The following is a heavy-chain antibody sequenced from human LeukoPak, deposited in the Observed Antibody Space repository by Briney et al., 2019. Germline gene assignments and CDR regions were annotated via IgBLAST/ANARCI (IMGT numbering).Heavy chain of an antibody. CDR1: GFTFSSYS. D-gene: IGHD4-17*01. J-gene: IGHJ3*02. CDR2: ISSSSSYI. Sequence: GGSLRLFCAASGFTFSSYSMNWVRQAPGEGLEWVSSISSSSSYIYYAASVKGRFTISRDNAKNSLYLQMNSLRAEDTAVYYCARADYGDYVSVNAFDIWGQGTMVTVSS. V-gene: IGHV3-21*01. CDR3: ARADYGDYVSVNAFDI.